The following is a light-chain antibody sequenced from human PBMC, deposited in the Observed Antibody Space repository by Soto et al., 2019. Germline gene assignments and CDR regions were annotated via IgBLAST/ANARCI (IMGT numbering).Light chain of an antibody. CDR3: AAWDDSLNIVI. CDR2: YDD. J-gene: IGLJ2*01. Sequence: QSVLTQPPSVSEAPGQRVTISCSGSSSNVGNNAVIWYQHLPGRAPKLLIYYDDLVPSGVSDRFSGSKSGTSASLAISGLQSEDEADYYCAAWDDSLNIVIFGGGTKLTVL. CDR1: SSNVGNNA. V-gene: IGLV1-36*01.